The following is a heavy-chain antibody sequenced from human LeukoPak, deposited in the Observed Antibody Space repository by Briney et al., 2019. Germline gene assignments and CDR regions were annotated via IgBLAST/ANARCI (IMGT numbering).Heavy chain of an antibody. D-gene: IGHD5-24*01. Sequence: SETLSHTCAVYGGSFSGYYWSWIRQPPGKGLEWIGEINHSGSTKYNPSLKSRVTISVDTSKNQFSLKLSSVTAADTAVYYCARGRAGDGYNFGYFDYWGQGTLVTVSS. CDR2: INHSGST. CDR3: ARGRAGDGYNFGYFDY. J-gene: IGHJ4*02. CDR1: GGSFSGYY. V-gene: IGHV4-34*01.